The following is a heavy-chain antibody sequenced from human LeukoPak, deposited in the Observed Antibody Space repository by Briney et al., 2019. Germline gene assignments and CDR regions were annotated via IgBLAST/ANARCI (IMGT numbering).Heavy chain of an antibody. CDR1: GFTFSSHA. J-gene: IGHJ6*02. CDR2: ISGSGGST. CDR3: AKNTRKISTSFYGMDV. V-gene: IGHV3-23*01. Sequence: GGSLRLSCAASGFTFSSHAMSWVRQAPGKGLEWVSAISGSGGSTYYADSVKGRFTISRDNSKNTLYLQMNSLRAEDTAVYYCAKNTRKISTSFYGMDVWGQGTTVTVSS. D-gene: IGHD2-2*01.